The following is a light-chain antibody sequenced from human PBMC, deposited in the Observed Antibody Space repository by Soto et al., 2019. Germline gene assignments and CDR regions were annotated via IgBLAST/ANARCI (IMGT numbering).Light chain of an antibody. CDR1: SSCVGGYNY. V-gene: IGLV2-14*01. CDR3: SSYTSSNTYV. Sequence: GLTQPASVSGSPGQSITISCTGTSSCVGGYNYVSWYQQHPGKAPKLMIYEVSNRPSGVSNRFSGSKSGNTASLTISGLQAEDEADYYCSSYTSSNTYVFGTGTKVTVL. CDR2: EVS. J-gene: IGLJ1*01.